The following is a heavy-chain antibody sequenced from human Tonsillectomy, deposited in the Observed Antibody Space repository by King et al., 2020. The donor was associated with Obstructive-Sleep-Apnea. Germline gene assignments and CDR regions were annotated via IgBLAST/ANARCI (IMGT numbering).Heavy chain of an antibody. CDR1: GFTFSSYA. CDR2: ISYDGSNK. J-gene: IGHJ6*02. V-gene: IGHV3-30*04. D-gene: IGHD6-13*01. Sequence: QLVQSGGGVVQPGRSLRLSCAASGFTFSSYAMHWVRQAPGKGLEWVAVISYDGSNKYYADSVKGPFTISRDNSKNTLYLQMNSLRAEDTAVYYCARAAAADNYYYYGMDVWGQGTTVTVSS. CDR3: ARAAAADNYYYYGMDV.